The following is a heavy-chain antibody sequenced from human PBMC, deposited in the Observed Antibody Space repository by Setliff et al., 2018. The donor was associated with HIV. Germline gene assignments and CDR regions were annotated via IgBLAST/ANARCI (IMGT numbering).Heavy chain of an antibody. J-gene: IGHJ1*01. V-gene: IGHV3-7*01. CDR2: ISPDGSER. D-gene: IGHD6-19*01. CDR3: AKDGSGWSQH. CDR1: GFTFRSDW. Sequence: GESLRLSCAVSGFTFRSDWMSWLRQAPGKGLEWVANISPDGSERYSVDSVKGRFTVSRDNAKTSLYLQMNSLRVEDTAVYYCAKDGSGWSQHWGQGTLVTVSS.